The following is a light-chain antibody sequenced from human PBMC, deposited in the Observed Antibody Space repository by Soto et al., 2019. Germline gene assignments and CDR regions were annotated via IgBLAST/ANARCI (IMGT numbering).Light chain of an antibody. CDR3: SSYSGTNYHYV. Sequence: QSVLTQPPSASVSFGQSVTISCTGTSSDVGGYNYVSWYQQHPGKAPKLMIYEVSERPSGVPDRFSGSKSGNTASLTVSGLQADDEADYYCSSYSGTNYHYVFGTGTRSPS. V-gene: IGLV2-8*01. CDR1: SSDVGGYNY. J-gene: IGLJ1*01. CDR2: EVS.